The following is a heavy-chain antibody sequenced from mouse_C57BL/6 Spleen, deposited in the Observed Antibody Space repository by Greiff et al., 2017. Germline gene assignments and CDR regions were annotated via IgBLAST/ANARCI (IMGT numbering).Heavy chain of an antibody. Sequence: VQLKQSGPVLVKPGASVKMSCKASGYTFTDYYMNWVKQSHGKSLEWIGFINPYNGGTSYNQKFKGKATLTVDKSSSTAYMELTSLTSEDSAVYYCARGYYGSRVYFDYWGQGTTLTVSS. J-gene: IGHJ2*01. CDR2: INPYNGGT. D-gene: IGHD1-1*01. CDR3: ARGYYGSRVYFDY. CDR1: GYTFTDYY. V-gene: IGHV1-19*01.